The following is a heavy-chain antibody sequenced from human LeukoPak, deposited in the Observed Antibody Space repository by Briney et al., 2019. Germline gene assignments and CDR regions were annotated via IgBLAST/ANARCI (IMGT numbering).Heavy chain of an antibody. V-gene: IGHV1-2*02. CDR3: ARDTTPTYSSSWSSYYYYYMDV. CDR2: INPNSGGT. Sequence: ASVKVSCKASGGTFSSYAISWVRQAPGQGLEWMGWINPNSGGTNYAQKFQGRVTMTRDTSISTAYMELSRLRSDDTAVYYCARDTTPTYSSSWSSYYYYYMDVWGKGTTVTVSS. D-gene: IGHD6-13*01. CDR1: GGTFSSYA. J-gene: IGHJ6*03.